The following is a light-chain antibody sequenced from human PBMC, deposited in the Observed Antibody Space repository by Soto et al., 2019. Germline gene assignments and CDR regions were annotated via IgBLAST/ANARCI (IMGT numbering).Light chain of an antibody. CDR3: QSYDSSLSARYV. V-gene: IGLV1-44*01. J-gene: IGLJ1*01. Sequence: QSALTQPPSASETPGQRVTISCSGSSSNIGSNTVNWYQQLPGTAPKLLIYSNNQRPSGVPDRFSGSKSGTSASLAITGLQPEDEADYYCQSYDSSLSARYVFGTGTKVTVL. CDR2: SNN. CDR1: SSNIGSNT.